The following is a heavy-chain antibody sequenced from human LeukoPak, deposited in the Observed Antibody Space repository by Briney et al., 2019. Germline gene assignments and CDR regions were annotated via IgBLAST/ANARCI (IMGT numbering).Heavy chain of an antibody. Sequence: ASVKVSCKASGYTFTGYYMHWVRQAPGQGLEWMGWINPNSGGTNYAQKFQGRVTMTRDTSISTAYMELSRLRSDDTAVYYCARDRGYSYADAFDIWGQGTMVTVSS. CDR2: INPNSGGT. V-gene: IGHV1-2*02. D-gene: IGHD5-18*01. CDR1: GYTFTGYY. CDR3: ARDRGYSYADAFDI. J-gene: IGHJ3*02.